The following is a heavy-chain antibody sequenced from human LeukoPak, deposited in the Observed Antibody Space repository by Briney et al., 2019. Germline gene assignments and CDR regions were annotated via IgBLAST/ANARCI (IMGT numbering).Heavy chain of an antibody. D-gene: IGHD3-3*01. V-gene: IGHV4-31*03. CDR2: IYYSGST. Sequence: SQTLSLTCSVSGGSISSGGYYWSWIRQHPGKGLEWIGYIYYSGSTYYNPSLKSRVTISVDTSKNQFSLKLSSVTAADTAVYYCARDRLANDFWSGYSDWGQGTLVTVSS. J-gene: IGHJ4*02. CDR3: ARDRLANDFWSGYSD. CDR1: GGSISSGGYY.